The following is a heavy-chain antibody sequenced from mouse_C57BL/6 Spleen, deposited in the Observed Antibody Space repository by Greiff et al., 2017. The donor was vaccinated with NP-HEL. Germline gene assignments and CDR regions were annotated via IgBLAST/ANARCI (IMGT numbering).Heavy chain of an antibody. V-gene: IGHV1-5*01. Sequence: VQLQQSGTVLARPGASVKLSCTTSGYTFTSYWMHWVKQRPGQGLEWIGAIYPGNSDTSYNQTFKGKAKLTAVTSASTPYMERSSLTNEDSTVYCGTSAEVVDYWYFDDWGTGTTVTVSS. J-gene: IGHJ1*03. CDR1: GYTFTSYW. CDR3: TSAEVVDYWYFDD. CDR2: IYPGNSDT. D-gene: IGHD1-1*01.